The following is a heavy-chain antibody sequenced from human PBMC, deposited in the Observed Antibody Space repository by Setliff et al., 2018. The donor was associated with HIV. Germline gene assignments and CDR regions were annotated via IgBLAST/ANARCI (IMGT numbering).Heavy chain of an antibody. D-gene: IGHD2-2*01. CDR1: GGSISGYY. Sequence: SETLSLTCTVSGGSISGYYWSWIRQPPGKGLEWIGTIFYTGNTNYNPSLKSRVTLSGGMSENQLFLRLTSVTAADTAVYYCVRGFCSSTTRYEDYYYMDVWGKGSTVTVS. CDR2: IFYTGNT. V-gene: IGHV4-59*01. CDR3: VRGFCSSTTRYEDYYYMDV. J-gene: IGHJ6*03.